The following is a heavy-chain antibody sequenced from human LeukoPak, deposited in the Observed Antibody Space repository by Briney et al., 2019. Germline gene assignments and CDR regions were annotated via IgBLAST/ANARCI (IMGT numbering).Heavy chain of an antibody. D-gene: IGHD3-22*01. Sequence: PSETLSLTCTVSGGSISSSSYYWGWIRQPPGKGLEWIGEINHSGSTNYNPSLKSRVTISVDTSKNQFSLKLSSVTAADTAVYYCARATTLTKWLLLRRYYFDYWGQGTLVTVSS. J-gene: IGHJ4*02. CDR2: INHSGST. CDR3: ARATTLTKWLLLRRYYFDY. V-gene: IGHV4-39*07. CDR1: GGSISSSSYY.